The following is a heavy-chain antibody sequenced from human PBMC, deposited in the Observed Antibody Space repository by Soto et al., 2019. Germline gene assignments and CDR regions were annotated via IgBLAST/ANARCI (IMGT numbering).Heavy chain of an antibody. CDR3: AREKREVQLWLREGYYYYYGMDV. D-gene: IGHD5-18*01. CDR2: SRNKANSYTT. Sequence: PGGSLRLSCAASGFTFSDHYMDWVRQAPGKGLEWVGRSRNKANSYTTEYAASVKGRFTISRDDSKNSLYLQMNSLKTEDTAVYYCAREKREVQLWLREGYYYYYGMDVWGQGTTVTVSS. V-gene: IGHV3-72*01. CDR1: GFTFSDHY. J-gene: IGHJ6*02.